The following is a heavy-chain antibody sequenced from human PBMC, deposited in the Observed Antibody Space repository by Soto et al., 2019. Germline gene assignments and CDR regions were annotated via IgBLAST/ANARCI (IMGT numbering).Heavy chain of an antibody. CDR3: ARLGGYYQAFDS. D-gene: IGHD3-22*01. Sequence: PSETLSLTCTVSGGSIRDYYWGWIRQSPGKGLEWIGYIYYTGTTKYNPSPKSRVTISVDSSKNQFSLKLHSVPAADTAVYYCARLGGYYQAFDSWGQGTLVTVSS. V-gene: IGHV4-59*08. CDR1: GGSIRDYY. J-gene: IGHJ4*02. CDR2: IYYTGTT.